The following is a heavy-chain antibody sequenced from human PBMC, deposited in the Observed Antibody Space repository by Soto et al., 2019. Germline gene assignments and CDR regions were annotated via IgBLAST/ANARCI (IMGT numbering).Heavy chain of an antibody. CDR1: GYSISSSNW. CDR2: IYYSETT. Sequence: QVQLQESGPGLVKPSDTLSLTCAVSGYSISSSNWWGWIRQPPGKGLEWIGYIYYSETTYYNPSRKSRVTMSVDTAKNQFSLKLTSVTAVDTAVYYCARRESQGPIDYWGQGTLVTVSS. CDR3: ARRESQGPIDY. V-gene: IGHV4-28*01. J-gene: IGHJ4*02. D-gene: IGHD1-26*01.